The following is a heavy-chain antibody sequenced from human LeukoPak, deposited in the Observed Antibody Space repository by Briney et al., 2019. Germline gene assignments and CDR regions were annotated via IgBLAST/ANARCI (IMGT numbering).Heavy chain of an antibody. V-gene: IGHV3-64*02. J-gene: IGHJ2*01. Sequence: GGSLRLSCAASGFTFSSYSIHWVRQAPGKGPEFVSVIGGGGVTTFYADSVKDRFTISRDNSKNTLYLEMGSLRAEDMAVYYCAREGGGSGLWYYDLWGRGTLVTVSS. D-gene: IGHD1-26*01. CDR2: IGGGGVTT. CDR1: GFTFSSYS. CDR3: AREGGGSGLWYYDL.